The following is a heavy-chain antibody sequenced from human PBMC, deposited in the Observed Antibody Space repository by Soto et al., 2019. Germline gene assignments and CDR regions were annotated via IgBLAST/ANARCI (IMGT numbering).Heavy chain of an antibody. D-gene: IGHD2-8*01. J-gene: IGHJ5*02. CDR1: GFTFSSYA. CDR2: ISYDGSNK. CDR3: ERAFDADIVLIVYAGGRFDP. V-gene: IGHV3-30-3*01. Sequence: QVQLVESGGGVVQPGRSLRLSCAASGFTFSSYAMHWVRQAPGKGLEWVAVISYDGSNKYYADSVKGRFTISRENSKNTLYLQMNSLRAEDTAVYYCERAFDADIVLIVYAGGRFDPWVQGTMVTASS.